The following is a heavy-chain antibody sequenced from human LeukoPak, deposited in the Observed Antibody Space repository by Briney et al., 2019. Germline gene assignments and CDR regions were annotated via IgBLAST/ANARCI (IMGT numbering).Heavy chain of an antibody. CDR1: GFTFTSYW. V-gene: IGHV3-7*01. CDR2: IKHDGSEQ. J-gene: IGHJ4*02. CDR3: KSGGAAPGAFDY. Sequence: GGSLRLSCAASGFTFTSYWMSWMRQAPGKGLQWVANIKHDGSEQYYVDSVKGRFTISRDNARNSLYLQMNSLGVEDTAVYYCKSGGAAPGAFDYWGQGTLVTVSS. D-gene: IGHD6-13*01.